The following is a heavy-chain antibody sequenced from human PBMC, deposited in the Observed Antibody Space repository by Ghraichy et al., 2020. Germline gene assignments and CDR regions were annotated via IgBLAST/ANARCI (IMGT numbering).Heavy chain of an antibody. D-gene: IGHD6-19*01. CDR3: ARGAVQTNWYFDL. V-gene: IGHV3-21*01. CDR1: GFTFSSYS. J-gene: IGHJ2*01. CDR2: ISSSSSYI. Sequence: ETLSLTCAASGFTFSSYSMNWVRQAPGKGLEWVSSISSSSSYIYYADSVKGRFTISRDNAKNSLYLQMNSLRAEDTAVYYCARGAVQTNWYFDLWGRGTLVTVSS.